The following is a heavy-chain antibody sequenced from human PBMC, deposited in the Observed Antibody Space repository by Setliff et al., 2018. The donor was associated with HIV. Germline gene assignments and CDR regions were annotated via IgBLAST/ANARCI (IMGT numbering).Heavy chain of an antibody. D-gene: IGHD2-15*01. CDR3: AREGWSDHYYYYMDV. CDR2: IYSTGDT. V-gene: IGHV4-4*07. Sequence: SETLSLTCTVSGGSISSYYWSWIRQPAGKGLEWIGRIYSTGDTNYNPSLKSRVTLSADTSKNQLSLSLTSVTAADTAVYYCAREGWSDHYYYYMDVWDKGTTVTVSS. CDR1: GGSISSYY. J-gene: IGHJ6*03.